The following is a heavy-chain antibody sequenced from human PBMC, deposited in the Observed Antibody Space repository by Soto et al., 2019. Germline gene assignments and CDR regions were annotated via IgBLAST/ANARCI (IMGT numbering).Heavy chain of an antibody. D-gene: IGHD6-19*01. CDR2: ISYDGSNK. CDR3: AASVADDY. V-gene: IGHV3-30*03. CDR1: GFTFSNYG. Sequence: QVQLVESGGGVVQPGRSLRLSCAASGFTFSNYGMHWVRQAPGKGLEWVAVISYDGSNKYYADSVKGRFTISRDNSQNTLYLQMNSLRAEDTAVYYCAASVADDYWGQGTLVTGSS. J-gene: IGHJ4*02.